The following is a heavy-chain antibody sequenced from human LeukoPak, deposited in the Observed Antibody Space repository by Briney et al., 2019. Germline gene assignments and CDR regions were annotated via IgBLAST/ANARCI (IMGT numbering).Heavy chain of an antibody. CDR1: GYSFTTYW. V-gene: IGHV5-51*01. CDR2: IYPGDSDT. D-gene: IGHD6-19*01. Sequence: GESLKISRKGSGYSFTTYWIGWVRQMPGKGLEWMGIIYPGDSDTRYSPSFQGQVTISADKSISTAYLQWSSLKASDTAMYYCARHPYSSGWQNFDYWGQGTLVTVSS. J-gene: IGHJ4*02. CDR3: ARHPYSSGWQNFDY.